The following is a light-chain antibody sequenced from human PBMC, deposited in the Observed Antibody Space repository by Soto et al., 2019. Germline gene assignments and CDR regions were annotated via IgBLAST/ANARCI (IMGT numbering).Light chain of an antibody. V-gene: IGLV1-47*01. CDR2: RSN. J-gene: IGLJ3*02. Sequence: QSVLTQPHSASGTPGQSVTFSCSGSISNIGTNYVYWYQQLPGTAPKLLISRSNQRPSGVPDRFAGSKSGTSASLAISGLRSEDEADYYCAAWDDSLSAWLFGGGTKLTVL. CDR1: ISNIGTNY. CDR3: AAWDDSLSAWL.